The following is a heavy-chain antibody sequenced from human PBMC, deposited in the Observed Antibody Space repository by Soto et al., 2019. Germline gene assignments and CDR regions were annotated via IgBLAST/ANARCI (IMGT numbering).Heavy chain of an antibody. V-gene: IGHV3-30-3*01. J-gene: IGHJ4*02. D-gene: IGHD3-10*01. Sequence: QVQLAESGGGVVQSGRSLRLSCAASGFTFSNYIMHWVRQAPGKGLEWVAVILDDGNNKYYADSVKGRFTISRDNSKNTLYLQMNSLRTEDTAVYYCARDDEGGSYCDLGYWGQGTLVTVSS. CDR2: ILDDGNNK. CDR1: GFTFSNYI. CDR3: ARDDEGGSYCDLGY.